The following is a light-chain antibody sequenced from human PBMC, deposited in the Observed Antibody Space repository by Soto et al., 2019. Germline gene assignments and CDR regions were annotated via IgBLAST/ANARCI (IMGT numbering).Light chain of an antibody. J-gene: IGKJ5*01. V-gene: IGKV3-15*01. CDR2: GAS. Sequence: EIVMTQSPATLSVSPGERATLSCRASQSVSSNLAWYQQKPGQAPRLLIYGASTRATGIPARFSGSGSGTEVTLTISSLQSEDCAVYYCQQYNNWLRITFGQGTRLEIK. CDR3: QQYNNWLRIT. CDR1: QSVSSN.